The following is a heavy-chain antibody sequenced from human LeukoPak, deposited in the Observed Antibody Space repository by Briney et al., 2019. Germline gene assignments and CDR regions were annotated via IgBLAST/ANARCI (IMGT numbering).Heavy chain of an antibody. D-gene: IGHD1-26*01. V-gene: IGHV4-39*01. CDR2: IYYSGTT. CDR1: GGTISSSSYY. CDR3: ARGTAWELLGD. Sequence: SETLSLTCTVSGGTISSSSYYWGWIRQPPGKGLEWIGSIYYSGTTYYNPSLKSRVTISVDTSKSQFSLRLTSVTAADTAVYYCARGTAWELLGDWGQGTLVTVSS. J-gene: IGHJ4*02.